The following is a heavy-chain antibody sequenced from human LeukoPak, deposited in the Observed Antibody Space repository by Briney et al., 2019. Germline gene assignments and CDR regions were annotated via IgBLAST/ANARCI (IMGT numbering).Heavy chain of an antibody. D-gene: IGHD3-10*02. Sequence: GGSLRLSCAASGFSVRTYWMSWVRQAPGKGLVWLSRISSDGTITSYADAVKGRFTLSRDSAKNTLYLQMNSLRGEDTAVYYCAELGITMIGGVWGKGTTVTISS. CDR1: GFSVRTYW. CDR3: AELGITMIGGV. J-gene: IGHJ6*04. CDR2: ISSDGTIT. V-gene: IGHV3-74*01.